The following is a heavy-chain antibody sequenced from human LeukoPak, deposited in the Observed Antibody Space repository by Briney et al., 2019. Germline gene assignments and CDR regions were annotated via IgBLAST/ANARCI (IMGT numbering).Heavy chain of an antibody. V-gene: IGHV4-34*01. J-gene: IGHJ1*01. CDR2: INHSGST. D-gene: IGHD3-22*01. Sequence: PSETLSLTCAVYGGSFSGYCWSWIRQPPGKGLEWIGEINHSGSTNYNPSLKSRVTISVDTSKNQFSLKLSSVTAADTAVYYCARPLGNYYDSSGYRGHKYFQHWGQGTLVTVSS. CDR3: ARPLGNYYDSSGYRGHKYFQH. CDR1: GGSFSGYC.